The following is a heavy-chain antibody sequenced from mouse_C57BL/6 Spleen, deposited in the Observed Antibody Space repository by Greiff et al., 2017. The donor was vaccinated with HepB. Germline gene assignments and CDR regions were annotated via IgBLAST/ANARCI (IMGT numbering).Heavy chain of an antibody. J-gene: IGHJ2*01. V-gene: IGHV5-4*01. CDR1: GFTFSSYA. CDR3: ARDYYGNFGYFDY. D-gene: IGHD2-1*01. CDR2: ISDGGSYT. Sequence: EVNVVESGGGLVKPGGSLKLSCAASGFTFSSYAMSWVRQTPEKRLEWVATISDGGSYTYYPDNVKGRFTIPTDNATNSLYLQMSHLKSEDTAVYYCARDYYGNFGYFDYWGQGTTLTVSS.